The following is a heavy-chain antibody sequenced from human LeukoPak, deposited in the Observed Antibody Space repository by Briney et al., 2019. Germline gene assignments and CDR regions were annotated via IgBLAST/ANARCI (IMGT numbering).Heavy chain of an antibody. J-gene: IGHJ4*02. CDR2: ISGSGGST. D-gene: IGHD2-2*01. Sequence: PGGSLRLSCAASGFTFSSYGMSWVRQAPGKGLEWVSAISGSGGSTYYADSVKGRFTISRDNSKNTLYLQMNSLRAEDTAVYYCAKDSDIVVVPAATGLDYWGQGTLVTVSS. V-gene: IGHV3-23*01. CDR3: AKDSDIVVVPAATGLDY. CDR1: GFTFSSYG.